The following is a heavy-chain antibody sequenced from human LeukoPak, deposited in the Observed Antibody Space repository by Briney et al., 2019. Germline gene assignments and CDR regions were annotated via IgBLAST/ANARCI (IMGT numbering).Heavy chain of an antibody. Sequence: GESLEISCKGSGYSFTTYWIGWVRQMPGKGLEWMGIIYPGDSDTRYSPSFQGQVTISADKSISTAYLQWSSLKASDTAMYFCARHSSITSLRENWFDPWGQGTLVTVSS. V-gene: IGHV5-51*01. J-gene: IGHJ5*02. CDR2: IYPGDSDT. CDR3: ARHSSITSLRENWFDP. D-gene: IGHD2-2*01. CDR1: GYSFTTYW.